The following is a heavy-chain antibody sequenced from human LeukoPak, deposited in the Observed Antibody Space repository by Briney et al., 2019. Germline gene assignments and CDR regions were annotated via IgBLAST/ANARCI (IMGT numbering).Heavy chain of an antibody. CDR3: ASGSLESS. J-gene: IGHJ4*02. D-gene: IGHD1-26*01. V-gene: IGHV1-18*04. CDR1: GYTFINYF. Sequence: ASVKVSCKASGYTFINYFLHWVRQAPGQGLEWMGRINPNTGGTNYAQKLQGRVTMTTDTSTSTAYMELRSLRSDDTAVYYCASGSLESSWGQGTLVTVSS. CDR2: INPNTGGT.